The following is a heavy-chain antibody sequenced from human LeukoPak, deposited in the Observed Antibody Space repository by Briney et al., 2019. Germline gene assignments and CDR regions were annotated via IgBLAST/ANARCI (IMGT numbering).Heavy chain of an antibody. CDR1: GFTFSSYW. V-gene: IGHV3-74*01. CDR3: ARAQGPYCGGDCYIPPTY. J-gene: IGHJ4*02. Sequence: PGGSLRLSCAASGFTFSSYWMHWVRQAPGKGLVWVSRINTDGSSTSYADSVKGRFTISRDNAKNTLYLQMNSLRAEDTAVYYCARAQGPYCGGDCYIPPTYWGQGTLVTVSS. D-gene: IGHD2-21*01. CDR2: INTDGSST.